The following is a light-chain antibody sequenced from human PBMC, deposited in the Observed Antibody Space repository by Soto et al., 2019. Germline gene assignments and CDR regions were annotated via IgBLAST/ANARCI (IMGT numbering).Light chain of an antibody. CDR2: DAS. Sequence: DIQMTPSPSTLSASVGDTVTVTCRASQSVSGWMAWYQQKPGKAPSLLIFDASTLHSGVPSRFSGSGSGTDFTLTSSSLQPDDFATYYCQQFASSTTFGQGTKVDIK. CDR1: QSVSGW. V-gene: IGKV1-5*01. J-gene: IGKJ1*01. CDR3: QQFASSTT.